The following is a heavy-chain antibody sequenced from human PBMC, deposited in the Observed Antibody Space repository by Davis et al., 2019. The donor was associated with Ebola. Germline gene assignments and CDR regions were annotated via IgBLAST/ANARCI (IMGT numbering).Heavy chain of an antibody. V-gene: IGHV1-18*01. D-gene: IGHD4-23*01. J-gene: IGHJ6*02. CDR2: FSAHNGNT. CDR3: AKVNYGGNSAYYYYNGMDV. Sequence: ASVPVSCKASGYTLTSYRISWVRQAPAQGLERMGWFSAHNGNTNYAQKLQGRVTMTTDTSTSTAYMELRSLRSDDTAVYYCAKVNYGGNSAYYYYNGMDVWGQGTTVTVSS. CDR1: GYTLTSYR.